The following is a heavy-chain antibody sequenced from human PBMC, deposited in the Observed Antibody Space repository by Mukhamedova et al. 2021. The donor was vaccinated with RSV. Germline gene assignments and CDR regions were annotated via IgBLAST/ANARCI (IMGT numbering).Heavy chain of an antibody. Sequence: GSNKYYADSMKGRFTISRDNSKNTLYLQMNSLRAEDTAVYYCAREVPGYTVGGMDVWGQGTTVTVSS. V-gene: IGHV3-30*01. D-gene: IGHD4-23*01. CDR3: AREVPGYTVGGMDV. J-gene: IGHJ6*02. CDR2: GSNK.